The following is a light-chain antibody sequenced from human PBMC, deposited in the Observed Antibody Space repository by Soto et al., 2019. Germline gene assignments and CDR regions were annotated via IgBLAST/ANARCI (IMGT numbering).Light chain of an antibody. CDR2: DAS. Sequence: EIVLTQSPATLSLSPGERATLSCRASQSVSSYLAWYQQKPGQAPRLLIYDASNRATGIPARFSGSGSGTDFTLTISSLEPKVFAVYYCQQRSNWPTFGGGTKVEIK. CDR3: QQRSNWPT. J-gene: IGKJ4*01. V-gene: IGKV3-11*01. CDR1: QSVSSY.